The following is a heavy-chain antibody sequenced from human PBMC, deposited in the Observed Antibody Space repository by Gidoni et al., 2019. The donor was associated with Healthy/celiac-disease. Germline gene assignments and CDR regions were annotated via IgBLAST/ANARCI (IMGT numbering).Heavy chain of an antibody. J-gene: IGHJ4*02. V-gene: IGHV4-59*01. CDR3: ARDRGAVAGGVDY. CDR2: IYYSGST. Sequence: QVQLQESGPGLVKPSETLSLTCTVSGGSISSYYWSWIRQPPGKGLEWIGYIYYSGSTNYNPSLRSRVTISVDTSKNQFSLKLSSVTAADTAVYYCARDRGAVAGGVDYWGQGTLVTVSS. CDR1: GGSISSYY. D-gene: IGHD6-19*01.